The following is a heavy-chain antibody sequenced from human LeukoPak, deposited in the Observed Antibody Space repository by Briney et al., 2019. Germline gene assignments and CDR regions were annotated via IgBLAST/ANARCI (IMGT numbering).Heavy chain of an antibody. CDR1: GYTFTSYA. V-gene: IGHV1-3*01. Sequence: PEASVKVSCTASGYTFTSYAMHWVRQAPGQRLEWMGWINAGNGNTKYSQKFQGRVTIIRDTSASTAYMELSSLRSEDTAVYYCARDFRYCSSTSCYAGNWFDPWGQGTLVTVSS. J-gene: IGHJ5*02. D-gene: IGHD2-2*01. CDR3: ARDFRYCSSTSCYAGNWFDP. CDR2: INAGNGNT.